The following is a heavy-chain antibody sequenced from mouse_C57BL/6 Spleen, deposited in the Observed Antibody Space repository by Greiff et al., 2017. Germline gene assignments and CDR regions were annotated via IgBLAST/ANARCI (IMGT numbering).Heavy chain of an antibody. CDR2: IYPGDGDT. V-gene: IGHV1-82*01. CDR1: GYAFSSSW. Sequence: QVQLQQSGPELVKPGASVKISCKASGYAFSSSWMNWVKQRPGKGLEWIGRIYPGDGDTNYNGKFNGKATLTADKSSSTAYMQLSSLTSEDSAVYFCARNYGSSSYAMDYWGQGTSVTVAS. J-gene: IGHJ4*01. CDR3: ARNYGSSSYAMDY. D-gene: IGHD1-1*01.